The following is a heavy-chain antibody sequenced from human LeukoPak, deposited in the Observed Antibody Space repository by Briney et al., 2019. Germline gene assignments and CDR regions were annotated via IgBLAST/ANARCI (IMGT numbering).Heavy chain of an antibody. D-gene: IGHD2-2*01. J-gene: IGHJ4*02. V-gene: IGHV1-24*01. Sequence: EASVKVSCKVSGYTLTELSMHWVRQAPGKGLEWMGGFDPEDGETIYAQKFQGRVTMTEDTSTDTAYMELSSLRSEDTAVYYCATAVVVPAAWDETYYFDYWGQGTLVTVSS. CDR1: GYTLTELS. CDR2: FDPEDGET. CDR3: ATAVVVPAAWDETYYFDY.